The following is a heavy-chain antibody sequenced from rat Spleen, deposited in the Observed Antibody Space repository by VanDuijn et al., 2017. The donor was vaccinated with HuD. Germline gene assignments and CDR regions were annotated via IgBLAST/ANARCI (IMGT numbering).Heavy chain of an antibody. D-gene: IGHD4-4*01. Sequence: EVKLVESGGGLVQPGRSLKLSCAASGFNFKDHWMGWVRQAPGKGLEWIGEINKDSRTKKYAPSLKDKFTISRDNAQNTLWLQMTKLGSEDTATYYCVREELGVRDWGQGTLVTVSS. CDR1: GFNFKDHW. CDR2: INKDSRTK. CDR3: VREELGVRD. V-gene: IGHV4-2*01. J-gene: IGHJ3*01.